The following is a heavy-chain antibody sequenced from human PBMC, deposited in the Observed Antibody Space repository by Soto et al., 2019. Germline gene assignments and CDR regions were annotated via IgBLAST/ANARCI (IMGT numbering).Heavy chain of an antibody. Sequence: VGSLRLSCAASGFTFSSYGMHWVRQAPGKGLEWVAVISYDGSNKYYADSVKGRFTISRDNSKNTLYLQMNSLRAEDTAVYYCAGGHDAFDIWGQGTMVTVSS. CDR2: ISYDGSNK. V-gene: IGHV3-30*03. CDR1: GFTFSSYG. D-gene: IGHD3-16*01. J-gene: IGHJ3*02. CDR3: AGGHDAFDI.